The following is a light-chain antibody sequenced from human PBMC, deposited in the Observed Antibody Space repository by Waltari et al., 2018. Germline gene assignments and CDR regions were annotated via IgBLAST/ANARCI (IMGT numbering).Light chain of an antibody. Sequence: EILMTQSPPTLSVSPGERATLSCRASQSISRNLACYQQKPGQAPRLLIYGASPRATGIPARFSGSGSGTEFTLTISSLQSEDFAVYYCQQYNNWRTFGQGTKLEIK. CDR2: GAS. CDR1: QSISRN. V-gene: IGKV3-15*01. CDR3: QQYNNWRT. J-gene: IGKJ2*01.